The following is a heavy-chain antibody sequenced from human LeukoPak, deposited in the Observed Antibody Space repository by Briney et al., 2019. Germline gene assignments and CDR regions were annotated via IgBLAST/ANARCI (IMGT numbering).Heavy chain of an antibody. J-gene: IGHJ6*02. CDR2: ISGSGGST. CDR3: ARGVGYYGSGSSTDHGMDV. Sequence: GGSLRLSCAASGFTFSSYAMSWVRQAPGKGLEWVSAISGSGGSTYYADSVKGRFTISRDNSKNTLYLQMNSLRAEDTAVYYCARGVGYYGSGSSTDHGMDVWGQGTTVTVSS. D-gene: IGHD3-10*01. CDR1: GFTFSSYA. V-gene: IGHV3-23*01.